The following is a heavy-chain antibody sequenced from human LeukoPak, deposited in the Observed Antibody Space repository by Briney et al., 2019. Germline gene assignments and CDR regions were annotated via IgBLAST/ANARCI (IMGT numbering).Heavy chain of an antibody. V-gene: IGHV4-4*07. Sequence: SGGLFLTCTASGGFISSYYGRWRRRPAGEGRGGIGRIFNSGGTNYNPSLKSRVTISVDTSKNQFPLKLSSVTAADTAVYYCARGQPGYDSGGYYYGDWGFGFDYWGQGTLVTASS. CDR1: GGFISSYY. CDR3: ARGQPGYDSGGYYYGDWGFGFDY. J-gene: IGHJ4*02. CDR2: IFNSGGT. D-gene: IGHD3-22*01.